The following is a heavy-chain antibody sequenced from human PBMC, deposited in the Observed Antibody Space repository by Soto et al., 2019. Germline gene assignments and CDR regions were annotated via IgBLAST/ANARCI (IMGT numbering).Heavy chain of an antibody. D-gene: IGHD1-26*01. CDR2: ISYDGSNK. V-gene: IGHV3-30-3*01. CDR3: ARGAGKWELLSFDY. J-gene: IGHJ4*02. Sequence: QVQLVESGGGLVKPGGSLRLSCAASGFTFSSYAMHWVRQAPGKGLEWVAVISYDGSNKYYADSVKGRFTISRDNSKNTLYLQMNSLRAEDTAVYYCARGAGKWELLSFDYWGQGTLVTVSS. CDR1: GFTFSSYA.